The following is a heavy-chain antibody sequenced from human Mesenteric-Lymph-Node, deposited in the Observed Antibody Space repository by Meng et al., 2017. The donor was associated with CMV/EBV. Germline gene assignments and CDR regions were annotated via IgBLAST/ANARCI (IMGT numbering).Heavy chain of an antibody. D-gene: IGHD4-17*01. CDR3: ARDDSGNYFDF. CDR2: TYYRSQWSN. J-gene: IGHJ4*02. CDR1: GDSVSRNSAT. Sequence: ISGDSVSRNSATWNWVRKSPSRGLEWLGRTYYRSQWSNDYAVSVKSRITINPDTSKNQYSLHLNSVTPEDTAVYYCARDDSGNYFDFWGQGTLVTVSS. V-gene: IGHV6-1*01.